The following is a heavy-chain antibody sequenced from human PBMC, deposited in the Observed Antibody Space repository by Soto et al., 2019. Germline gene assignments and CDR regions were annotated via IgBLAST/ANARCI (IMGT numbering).Heavy chain of an antibody. D-gene: IGHD3-16*01. Sequence: QVQLQESGPGLAKPSETLSLTCTVSGGSISSYYWSWIRQPPGKGLEWIGYIYYSGSTNYNPSLKSRVTISVDTSKNQFSLKLSSVTAADTAVYYCARDLGDGAGAFDIWGQGTMVTVSS. CDR3: ARDLGDGAGAFDI. V-gene: IGHV4-59*01. CDR2: IYYSGST. CDR1: GGSISSYY. J-gene: IGHJ3*02.